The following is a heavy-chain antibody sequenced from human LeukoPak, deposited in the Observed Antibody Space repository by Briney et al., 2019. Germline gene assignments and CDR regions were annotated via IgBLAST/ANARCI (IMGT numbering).Heavy chain of an antibody. J-gene: IGHJ3*02. D-gene: IGHD2-2*01. CDR2: IYPGDSDT. CDR1: GYSFTSYW. Sequence: GESLKISCKGSGYSFTSYWIGWVRQMPGKGLEWMGVIYPGDSDTRYSPSFQGQVTISADKSISTAYLQWSSLKASDTAMYYCARHLRYCSSTSCYPHAFDIWSQGTMVTVSS. CDR3: ARHLRYCSSTSCYPHAFDI. V-gene: IGHV5-51*01.